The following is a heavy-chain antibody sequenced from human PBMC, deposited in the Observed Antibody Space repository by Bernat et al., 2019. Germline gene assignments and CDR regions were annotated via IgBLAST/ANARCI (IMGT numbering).Heavy chain of an antibody. D-gene: IGHD2-2*01. CDR1: GFTFSYYA. CDR2: VGDSGGST. CDR3: AKESDTSCNYFDY. V-gene: IGHV3-23*01. J-gene: IGHJ4*02. Sequence: EVQLLESGGGLVQPGGSLRLSCAASGFTFSYYAMSWVRQAPGKGLELVSAVGDSGGSTYYADSVKGRFTISRDLSKNTLYLQMSSLVAEDTAVYYCAKESDTSCNYFDYWGQGTVVTVSS.